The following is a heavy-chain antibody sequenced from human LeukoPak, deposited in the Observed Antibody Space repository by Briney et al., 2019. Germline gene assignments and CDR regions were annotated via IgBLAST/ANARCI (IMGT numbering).Heavy chain of an antibody. D-gene: IGHD6-19*01. CDR1: GYTFTSYD. V-gene: IGHV1-8*01. CDR2: MNPNSGNT. J-gene: IGHJ5*02. Sequence: ASVKVSCKASGYTFTSYDINWVRQATGQGLEWMGWMNPNSGNTGYAQKFQGRVTMTRNTSISTAYMELSSLRSEDTAVYYCARVRIAVGRNWFDPWGQGTLVTVSS. CDR3: ARVRIAVGRNWFDP.